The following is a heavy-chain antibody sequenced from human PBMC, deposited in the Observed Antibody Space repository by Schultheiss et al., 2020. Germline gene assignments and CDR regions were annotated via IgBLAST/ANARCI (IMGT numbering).Heavy chain of an antibody. CDR3: ARSFYYYGMDV. CDR1: GGSISSGGYY. Sequence: SETLSLTCAVSGGSISSGGYYWSWIRQPPGKGLEWIGYIYYSGSTNYNPSLKSRVTISVDTSKNQFSLKLSSVTAADTAVYYCARSFYYYGMDVWGQGTTVTVSS. D-gene: IGHD1-26*01. J-gene: IGHJ6*02. CDR2: IYYSGST. V-gene: IGHV4-61*08.